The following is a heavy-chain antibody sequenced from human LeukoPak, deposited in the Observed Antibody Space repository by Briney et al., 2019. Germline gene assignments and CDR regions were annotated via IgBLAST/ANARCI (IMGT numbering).Heavy chain of an antibody. V-gene: IGHV4-34*01. Sequence: PSETLSLTCAVYGGSFSGYYWGWIRQPPGKGLEWIGEINHSGSTNYNPSLKSRVTISVDTSKNQFSLKLSSVTAADTAVYYCARGGLPLYHYDSSGYYFDYWGQGTLVTVSS. D-gene: IGHD3-22*01. CDR1: GGSFSGYY. J-gene: IGHJ4*02. CDR3: ARGGLPLYHYDSSGYYFDY. CDR2: INHSGST.